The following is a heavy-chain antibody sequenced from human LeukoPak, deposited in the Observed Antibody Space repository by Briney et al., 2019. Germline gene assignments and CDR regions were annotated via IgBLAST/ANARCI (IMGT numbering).Heavy chain of an antibody. CDR1: GFTFDDYA. J-gene: IGHJ3*02. D-gene: IGHD1-26*01. CDR3: AKLSSGSYHPGGDAFDI. Sequence: GGSLRLSCAAPGFTFDDYAMHWVRQAPGKGLEGVSGISWNSGSIGYADSVRGRFTISRDNAKNSLYLQMNSLRAEDMALYYCAKLSSGSYHPGGDAFDIWGQGTMVTVSS. CDR2: ISWNSGSI. V-gene: IGHV3-9*03.